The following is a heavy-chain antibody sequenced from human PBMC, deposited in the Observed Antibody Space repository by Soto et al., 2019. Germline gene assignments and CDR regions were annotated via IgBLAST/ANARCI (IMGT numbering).Heavy chain of an antibody. J-gene: IGHJ4*02. Sequence: SETLSLTCAVYCGSFSGYYWSWIRQPPGKGLEWIGEINHSGSTNYNPSLKSRVTMSVDTSKNQFSLKLSPVAAADTAVYYCARTSRFDCWGQGTLVTVS. CDR1: CGSFSGYY. D-gene: IGHD6-6*01. V-gene: IGHV4-34*01. CDR2: INHSGST. CDR3: ARTSRFDC.